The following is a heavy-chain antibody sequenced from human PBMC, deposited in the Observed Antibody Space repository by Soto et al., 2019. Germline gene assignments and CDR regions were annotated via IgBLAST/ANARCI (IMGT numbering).Heavy chain of an antibody. CDR3: ARPNTGWDY. CDR1: GYTFTNYA. D-gene: IGHD6-19*01. J-gene: IGHJ4*02. Sequence: QVQLVQSGAAVKKPGASVKVSCKASGYTFTNYAMHWVRQAPGHRLEWVGWINAGDGSTKYSQNFQGRVTITRDTSASTVFMELASLRSEDTAVYYCARPNTGWDYWGQGALVTASS. CDR2: INAGDGST. V-gene: IGHV1-3*01.